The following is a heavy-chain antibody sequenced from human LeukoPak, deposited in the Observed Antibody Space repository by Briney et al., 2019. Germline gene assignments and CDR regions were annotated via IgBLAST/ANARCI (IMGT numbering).Heavy chain of an antibody. D-gene: IGHD6-13*01. CDR2: ISGYNGNT. CDR1: GYTFTSYG. V-gene: IGHV1-18*01. J-gene: IGHJ5*02. Sequence: ASVKVSCKASGYTFTSYGISWVRLAPGQGLEWMGWISGYNGNTNYAQKLQGRVTMTTDTSTSTAYMELRSLRFDDTAVYYCARDGAAADNGNWFDPRGQGTLVTVSS. CDR3: ARDGAAADNGNWFDP.